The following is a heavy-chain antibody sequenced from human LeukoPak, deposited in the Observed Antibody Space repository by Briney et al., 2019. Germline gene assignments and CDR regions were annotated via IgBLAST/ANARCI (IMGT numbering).Heavy chain of an antibody. CDR2: ISYDGNNK. Sequence: GGSLRLSCAASGFTFSTYAMHWVRQAPGKGLEWVAVISYDGNNKYYADSVKGRFSISRDNAKNTLYLQMNSLRAEDTAVYYCARDFLHLGGWGQGTMVTVSS. J-gene: IGHJ3*01. D-gene: IGHD3-16*01. CDR3: ARDFLHLGG. CDR1: GFTFSTYA. V-gene: IGHV3-30*04.